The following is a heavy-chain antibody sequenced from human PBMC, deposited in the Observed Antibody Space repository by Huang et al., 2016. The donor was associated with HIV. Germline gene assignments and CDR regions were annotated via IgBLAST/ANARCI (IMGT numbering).Heavy chain of an antibody. D-gene: IGHD2-21*02. J-gene: IGHJ4*02. V-gene: IGHV4-34*02. CDR3: ARPRMTATSSDSTWSFFDS. CDR1: GGSLSDYY. CDR2: VNHRGLS. Sequence: QVQLQQWGAGLLKPSGVLSLTCAVYGGSLSDYYWTWIRQSTGKGLEWIGEVNHRGLSTYNPARRSRVTMSVDMSKNQFSLNLTSLTVADTAVYYCARPRMTATSSDSTWSFFDSWGQGTLVIVSS.